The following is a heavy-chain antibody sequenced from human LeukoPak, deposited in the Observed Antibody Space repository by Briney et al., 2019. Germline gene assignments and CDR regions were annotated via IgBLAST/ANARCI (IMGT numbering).Heavy chain of an antibody. J-gene: IGHJ6*03. D-gene: IGHD6-13*01. CDR2: IYYSGST. Sequence: SETLSLTCTVSGGSISSYYWSWIRQPPGKGLEWIGYIYYSGSTNYNPSLKSRVTISVDTSKNQFSLKLSSVTAADTAVYYCARASSSSWFSYYYMDVWGKGTTVTVSS. CDR1: GGSISSYY. CDR3: ARASSSSWFSYYYMDV. V-gene: IGHV4-59*01.